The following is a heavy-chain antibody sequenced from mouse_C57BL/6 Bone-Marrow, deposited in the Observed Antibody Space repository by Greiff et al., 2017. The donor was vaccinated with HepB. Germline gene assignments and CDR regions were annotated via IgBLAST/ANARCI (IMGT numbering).Heavy chain of an antibody. J-gene: IGHJ1*03. CDR3: ARVRLPWYFDV. CDR2: IYPRSGNT. CDR1: GYTFTSYG. Sequence: QVQLQQSGAELARPGASVKLSCKASGYTFTSYGISWVKQRTGQGLEWIGEIYPRSGNTYYNQKFKGKATLTADKSSSTASMELLSLTSEDSAVYFCARVRLPWYFDVWGTGTTVTVSS. V-gene: IGHV1-81*01. D-gene: IGHD2-4*01.